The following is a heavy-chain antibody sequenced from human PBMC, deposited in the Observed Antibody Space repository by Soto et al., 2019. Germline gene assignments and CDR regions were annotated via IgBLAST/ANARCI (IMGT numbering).Heavy chain of an antibody. CDR2: ISSSSSYI. Sequence: GGSLRLSCAASGFTFSSYSMNWVRQAPGKGLEWVSSISSSSSYIYYADSVKGRFTISRDNAKNSLYLQMNSLRAEDTAVYYCARVGEVYHNGALYYYYYGMDVWGQGTTVTVSS. D-gene: IGHD2-2*01. J-gene: IGHJ6*02. CDR3: ARVGEVYHNGALYYYYYGMDV. V-gene: IGHV3-21*01. CDR1: GFTFSSYS.